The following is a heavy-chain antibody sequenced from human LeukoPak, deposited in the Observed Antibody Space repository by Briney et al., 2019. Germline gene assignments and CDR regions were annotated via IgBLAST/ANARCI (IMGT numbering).Heavy chain of an antibody. CDR2: IRNKAYSYTT. D-gene: IGHD5-18*01. Sequence: GGPLILSCASSGFTFNYQYMDWVRQAPGKGLEWVGRIRNKAYSYTTEYAASVKGRFTISKDDSKNSLYLQMNSLKTEDTAVYYCSRAVYSYGYNDYRGQGTLVTVSS. CDR3: SRAVYSYGYNDY. V-gene: IGHV3-72*01. CDR1: GFTFNYQY. J-gene: IGHJ4*02.